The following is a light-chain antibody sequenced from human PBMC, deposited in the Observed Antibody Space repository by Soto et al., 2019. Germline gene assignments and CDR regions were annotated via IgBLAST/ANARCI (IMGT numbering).Light chain of an antibody. Sequence: QSALTQPASVSGSPGQSITISCTGTSSDVGGYNYVSWYQQHPGKAPKLMIYEVSKRPSGVSNRFSGSKSGNTASLTISGLQAEDEAGYYCSSYTGSNLYVFGTGTKLTVL. J-gene: IGLJ1*01. V-gene: IGLV2-23*02. CDR3: SSYTGSNLYV. CDR1: SSDVGGYNY. CDR2: EVS.